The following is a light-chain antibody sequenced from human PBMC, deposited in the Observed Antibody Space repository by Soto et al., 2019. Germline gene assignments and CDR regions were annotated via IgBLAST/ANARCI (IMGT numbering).Light chain of an antibody. V-gene: IGKV3-15*01. J-gene: IGKJ3*01. CDR3: QQYNNWPCT. CDR1: QSVSSN. CDR2: GAS. Sequence: EIVMTQSPATLSVSPGERATLSCRASQSVSSNLAWYQQKPGQAPRLLIYGASTRATGFPARFSGSGSGTEFTLTISSLQSEDFAVYYCQQYNNWPCTFGPGTKVDI.